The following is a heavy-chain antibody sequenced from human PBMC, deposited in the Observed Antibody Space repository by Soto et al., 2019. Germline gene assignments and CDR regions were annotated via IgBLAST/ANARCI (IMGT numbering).Heavy chain of an antibody. J-gene: IGHJ4*02. CDR1: GGSFSGYY. V-gene: IGHV4-34*01. Sequence: SETLSLSCAVYGGSFSGYYWSWIRQPPGKGLEWIGEINHSGSTNYNPSLKSRVTISVDTSKNQFSLKLSSVTAADTAVYYCARSPIFGVVIILRYFDYWGQGTLVTVSS. CDR3: ARSPIFGVVIILRYFDY. D-gene: IGHD3-3*01. CDR2: INHSGST.